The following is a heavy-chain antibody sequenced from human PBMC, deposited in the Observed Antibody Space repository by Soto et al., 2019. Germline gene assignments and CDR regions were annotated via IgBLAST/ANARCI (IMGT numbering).Heavy chain of an antibody. CDR2: IWYDGSNK. V-gene: IGHV3-33*01. CDR1: GFTFSSYG. CDR3: ARDLYCSSTSCYTHYYYYGMDV. D-gene: IGHD2-2*02. Sequence: VGSLRLSCAASGFTFSSYGMHWVRQAPGKGLEWVAVIWYDGSNKYYADSVKGRFTISRDNSKNTLYLQMNSLRAEDTAVYYCARDLYCSSTSCYTHYYYYGMDVWGQGTTVTVSS. J-gene: IGHJ6*02.